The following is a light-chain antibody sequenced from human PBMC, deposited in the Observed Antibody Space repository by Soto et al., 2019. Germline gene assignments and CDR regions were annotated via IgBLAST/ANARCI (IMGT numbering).Light chain of an antibody. J-gene: IGKJ1*01. V-gene: IGKV3-20*01. Sequence: EIVLTQSPGTLSLSPGERATLSCRASQSVSSSYLAWYQQTPGQAPRLLIYDASSRATGIPDRFSGSGSGTDFTLIISRLEPEDFAMYYCQQYGSSPRTFGQGTKVDIK. CDR3: QQYGSSPRT. CDR2: DAS. CDR1: QSVSSSY.